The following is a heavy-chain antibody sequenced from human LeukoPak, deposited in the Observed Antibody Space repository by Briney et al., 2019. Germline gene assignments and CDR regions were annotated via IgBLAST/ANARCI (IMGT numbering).Heavy chain of an antibody. CDR2: LSFDGSNR. Sequence: PGGSLRLSCVASGFTFSTYGMHWVRQAPGKGLEWVAVLSFDGSNRHYGDAVKGRFTISRDNSKNTLYLQMNSLRAEDTAVYYCARAQPTPRWFDPWGQGTLVTVSS. D-gene: IGHD1-14*01. CDR3: ARAQPTPRWFDP. J-gene: IGHJ5*02. V-gene: IGHV3-30*03. CDR1: GFTFSTYG.